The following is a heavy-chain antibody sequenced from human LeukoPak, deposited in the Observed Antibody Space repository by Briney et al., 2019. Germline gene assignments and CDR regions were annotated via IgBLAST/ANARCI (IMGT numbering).Heavy chain of an antibody. D-gene: IGHD3-22*01. Sequence: GSLRLSCAASGFTFSDYYMSWIRQAPGKGLEWIGTIYYSGSTYYNPSLKSRVTISVDTSKNQFSLKLSSVTAADTAVYYCARDQRYYYDSSGDRLFDYWGQGTLVTVSS. J-gene: IGHJ4*02. CDR2: IYYSGST. CDR1: GFTFSDYY. V-gene: IGHV4-38-2*02. CDR3: ARDQRYYYDSSGDRLFDY.